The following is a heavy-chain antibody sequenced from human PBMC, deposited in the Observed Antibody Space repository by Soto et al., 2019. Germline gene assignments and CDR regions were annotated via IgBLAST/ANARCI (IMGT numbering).Heavy chain of an antibody. J-gene: IGHJ2*01. CDR3: VKDDRILGRRYFDL. CDR1: GFTLQNYA. CDR2: LIGGHYGT. V-gene: IGHV3-23*01. D-gene: IGHD2-15*01. Sequence: PGGSLRLSCTASGFTLQNYAMAWVRQAPGKGLEWVSTLIGGHYGTAYSYSVKGRFTVSRDNSKNCLYLQMNSLGVEDTAMYYYVKDDRILGRRYFDLWGRGTLVTVSS.